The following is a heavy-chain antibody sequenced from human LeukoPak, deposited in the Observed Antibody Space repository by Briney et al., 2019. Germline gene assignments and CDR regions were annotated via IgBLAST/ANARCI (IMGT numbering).Heavy chain of an antibody. Sequence: GRSLRLSCAASGFTFSSYAMHWVRQAPGKGLEWVAVISYDGSNKYYVDSVKGRFTISRDNSKNTLYLQMNSLRAEDTAVYYCARAKEPPYIVVVTAMSVWGQGTLVTVSS. CDR1: GFTFSSYA. D-gene: IGHD2-21*02. J-gene: IGHJ4*02. V-gene: IGHV3-30*04. CDR3: ARAKEPPYIVVVTAMSV. CDR2: ISYDGSNK.